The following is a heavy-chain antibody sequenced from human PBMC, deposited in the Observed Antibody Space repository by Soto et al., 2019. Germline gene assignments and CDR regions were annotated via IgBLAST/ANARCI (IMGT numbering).Heavy chain of an antibody. CDR3: ARLLDEGPYYYDYYGMDV. CDR2: IYPGDSDT. Sequence: EVQLVQSGAEVKKPGESLKISCKGSGYSFTSYWIGWVRQMPGKGLEWMGIIYPGDSDTRCSPSFQGQVTISADKSISTAYLQWSSLKASDTAIYYCARLLDEGPYYYDYYGMDVWGQGTTVTVSS. J-gene: IGHJ6*02. V-gene: IGHV5-51*03. D-gene: IGHD2-15*01. CDR1: GYSFTSYW.